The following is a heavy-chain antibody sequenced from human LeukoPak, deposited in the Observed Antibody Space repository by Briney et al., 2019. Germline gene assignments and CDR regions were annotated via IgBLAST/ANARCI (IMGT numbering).Heavy chain of an antibody. CDR3: ARGASSSGYGY. Sequence: PGGSLRLSCAASGFTFSSYWMSWVRQTPGKGLEWVANIKQDGSEKYYVDSVKGRFTTSRDNAKNSLYLQMNSLRADDTAVYYCARGASSSGYGYWGQGTLVTVSS. D-gene: IGHD3-22*01. J-gene: IGHJ4*02. CDR1: GFTFSSYW. CDR2: IKQDGSEK. V-gene: IGHV3-7*01.